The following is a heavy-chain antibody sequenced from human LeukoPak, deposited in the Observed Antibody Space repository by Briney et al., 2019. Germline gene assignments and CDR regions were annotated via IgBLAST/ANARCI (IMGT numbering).Heavy chain of an antibody. Sequence: GGSLRLSCAASGFTFKRNAMNWVRQAPGKGLEWVSSISTSSSYIYYADSVKGRFTISRDNAKNSLYLQMSSLRAEDTAVYYCASGSGSLASPWGQGTLVTVSS. J-gene: IGHJ5*02. CDR2: ISTSSSYI. CDR3: ASGSGSLASP. CDR1: GFTFKRNA. V-gene: IGHV3-21*01. D-gene: IGHD3-10*01.